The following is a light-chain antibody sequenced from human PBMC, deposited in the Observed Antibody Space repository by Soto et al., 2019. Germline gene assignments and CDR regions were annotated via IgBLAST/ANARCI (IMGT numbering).Light chain of an antibody. Sequence: EIVMTQSPATLSVSPGERATLSCRASQSVSSNLAWYQQKPGQAPRLLIYGASTRATGIPARFSGSGSGTEFTLTISSLQSEDVAVYYCQQYDKWPYTFGQGTKVDIK. J-gene: IGKJ2*01. CDR3: QQYDKWPYT. CDR1: QSVSSN. CDR2: GAS. V-gene: IGKV3-15*01.